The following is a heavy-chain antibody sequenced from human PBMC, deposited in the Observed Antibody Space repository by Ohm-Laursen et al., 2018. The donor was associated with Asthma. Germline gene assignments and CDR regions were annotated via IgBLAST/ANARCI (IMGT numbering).Heavy chain of an antibody. CDR1: GFSISSGSYY. Sequence: SQTLSLTCTVSGFSISSGSYYWSWIRQHPGTGLEWIGYIYYSGSTYYNPSLKSRVTISIDTSKNQFSLKLSSVTAADTAVYYCVREDFDWPPGYCDYWGQGTLVTVSS. V-gene: IGHV4-31*03. CDR3: VREDFDWPPGYCDY. CDR2: IYYSGST. D-gene: IGHD3-9*01. J-gene: IGHJ4*02.